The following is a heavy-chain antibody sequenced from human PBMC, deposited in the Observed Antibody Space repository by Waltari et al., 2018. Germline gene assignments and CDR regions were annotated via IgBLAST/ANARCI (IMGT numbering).Heavy chain of an antibody. D-gene: IGHD3-16*01. V-gene: IGHV3-48*04. Sequence: EGQLVESGGGLVQPGGSLRLSCAASGFTFTYHGLNWVRQAPGKGLEWVSYISTSSSAIYYADSVKGRFTISRDNAKKSLHLQMNSLRAEDTAIYYCARLDKGDYVALDIWGHGTMVTVSS. CDR2: ISTSSSAI. CDR3: ARLDKGDYVALDI. J-gene: IGHJ3*02. CDR1: GFTFTYHG.